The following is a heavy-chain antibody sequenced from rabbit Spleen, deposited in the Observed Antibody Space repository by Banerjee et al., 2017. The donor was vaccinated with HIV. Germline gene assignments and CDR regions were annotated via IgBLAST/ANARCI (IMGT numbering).Heavy chain of an antibody. J-gene: IGHJ4*01. CDR2: IYVGSGGGT. D-gene: IGHD5-1*01. V-gene: IGHV1S45*01. Sequence: QQQLVESGGGLVKPGASLTLTCKASGLDFSSSYWICWVRQAPGKGLEWIACIYVGSGGGTKYASWAKGRFTISKTSSTTVTLQMTSLTVADTATYFCARGGEGGYGYLDLWGQGTLVTVS. CDR3: ARGGEGGYGYLDL. CDR1: GLDFSSSYW.